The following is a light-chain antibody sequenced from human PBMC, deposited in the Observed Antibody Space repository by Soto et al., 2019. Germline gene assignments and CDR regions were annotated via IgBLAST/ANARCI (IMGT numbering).Light chain of an antibody. Sequence: QSVLAQPASVSGSPGQSITISCTGTSSDVGTYNYVSWYQQRPGKAPKLMIYEVSYRPSGVSNRFSGSKSGNTASLTISGLQAEDEADYYCSSYTTSNTLVLFGGGTQLTVL. V-gene: IGLV2-14*01. CDR2: EVS. CDR1: SSDVGTYNY. J-gene: IGLJ2*01. CDR3: SSYTTSNTLVL.